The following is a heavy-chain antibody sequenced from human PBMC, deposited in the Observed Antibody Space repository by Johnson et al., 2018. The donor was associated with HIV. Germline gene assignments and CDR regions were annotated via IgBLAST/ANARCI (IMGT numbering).Heavy chain of an antibody. D-gene: IGHD5-24*01. CDR2: IFSGGST. V-gene: IGHV3-66*01. Sequence: EVQLLESGGGVVQPGRSLRLSCAASGFTFSSNYMSWVRQAPGKGLEWVSVIFSGGSTYYADSVNGRFTISRDNSKNTLYLQMNSLRAEDPALYFCARACRDGYTCDAFDIWGQGTMVTVSS. CDR1: GFTFSSNY. CDR3: ARACRDGYTCDAFDI. J-gene: IGHJ3*02.